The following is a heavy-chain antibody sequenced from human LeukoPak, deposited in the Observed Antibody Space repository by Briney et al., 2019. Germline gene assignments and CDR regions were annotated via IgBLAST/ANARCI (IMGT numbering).Heavy chain of an antibody. Sequence: GGSLRLSCAASGFTFSSYAMHWVRQAPGKGLEWVAVISYDGSNKYYADSVKGRFTISRDNSKNTLYLQMNSLRAEDTAVYYCARDWSMNYYDSSGYYPPRDWGQGTLVTVSS. CDR3: ARDWSMNYYDSSGYYPPRD. CDR1: GFTFSSYA. CDR2: ISYDGSNK. V-gene: IGHV3-30*04. J-gene: IGHJ4*02. D-gene: IGHD3-22*01.